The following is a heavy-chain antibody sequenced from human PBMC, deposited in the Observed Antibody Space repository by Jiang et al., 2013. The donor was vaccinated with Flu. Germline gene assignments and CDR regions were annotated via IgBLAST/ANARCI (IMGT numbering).Heavy chain of an antibody. V-gene: IGHV6-1*01. J-gene: IGHJ6*02. CDR1: GDNIASNSAA. Sequence: QTLSLTCAISGDNIASNSAAWHWIRQSPSRGLEWVARTYYRSRWYNHFSVSVQSRITINVDTAKNQFSLQLTSVTPEDAAVYYCVRGPPAYHYFGMDVWGQGTTVTVSS. CDR3: VRGPPAYHYFGMDV. CDR2: TYYRSRWYN.